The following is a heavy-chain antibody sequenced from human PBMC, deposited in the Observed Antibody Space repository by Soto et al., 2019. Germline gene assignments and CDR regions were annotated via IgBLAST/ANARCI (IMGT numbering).Heavy chain of an antibody. CDR2: INAGNGNT. CDR3: AVGIAVAAKEDY. Sequence: QVQLVQSGAEVKKPGASVKVSCKASGYTFTSYAMHWVRQAPGQRLEWMGWINAGNGNTKYSQKFQGRVTITRDTSASTAYMELSSLRSEDTAVYYCAVGIAVAAKEDYWGQGTLVTVSS. J-gene: IGHJ4*02. D-gene: IGHD6-19*01. CDR1: GYTFTSYA. V-gene: IGHV1-3*01.